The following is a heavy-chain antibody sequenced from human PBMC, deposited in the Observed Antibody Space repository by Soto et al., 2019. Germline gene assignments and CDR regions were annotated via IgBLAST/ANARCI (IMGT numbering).Heavy chain of an antibody. CDR3: ARGVIH. J-gene: IGHJ4*02. Sequence: QVQLQELGPGLVKPSQTLALTRTVSGCSISSGGYHWRGIRQHPGKGLEWIGYISYSGSTYYNPSLKSRVTISVDTSKNQFSLKLSSVTAADTAVYYCARGVIHWGQGTLVTVSS. V-gene: IGHV4-31*03. CDR1: GCSISSGGYH. CDR2: ISYSGST. D-gene: IGHD2-21*01.